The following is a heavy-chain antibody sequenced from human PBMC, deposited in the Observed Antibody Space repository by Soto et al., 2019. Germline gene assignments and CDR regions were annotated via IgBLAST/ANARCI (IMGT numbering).Heavy chain of an antibody. D-gene: IGHD2-15*01. CDR3: ARSVYCSGGTCYSLSPYYFDY. CDR2: ISGSGGST. J-gene: IGHJ4*02. Sequence: EVQLLESGGGLVQPGGSLRLSCAASGFTFSSYAMSWVRQAPGKGLEWVSSISGSGGSTYYADSVKGRFTISRDNSKNTLYLQMNSLRAEDTTVYYCARSVYCSGGTCYSLSPYYFDYWGQGTLVTVSS. V-gene: IGHV3-23*01. CDR1: GFTFSSYA.